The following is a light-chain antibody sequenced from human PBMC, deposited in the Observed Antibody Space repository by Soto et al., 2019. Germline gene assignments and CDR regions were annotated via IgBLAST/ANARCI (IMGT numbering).Light chain of an antibody. V-gene: IGKV1-9*01. Sequence: IQLTQSPSSLSASVGDRVTITCRASQGLNTNLAWYQQKPGKAPNLLIYGASTLQKGVPSRFSGNGSGTVVTLTISSLQPEDLATYYCQQSNNYFTFGPGTKVDIK. J-gene: IGKJ3*01. CDR2: GAS. CDR1: QGLNTN. CDR3: QQSNNYFT.